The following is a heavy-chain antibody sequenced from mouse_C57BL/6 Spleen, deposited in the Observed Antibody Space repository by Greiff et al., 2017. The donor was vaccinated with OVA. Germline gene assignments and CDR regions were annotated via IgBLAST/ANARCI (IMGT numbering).Heavy chain of an antibody. CDR1: GYTFTSYW. CDR3: ARGDTGYYFDY. J-gene: IGHJ2*01. Sequence: QVQLQQPGAELVRPGSSVKLSCKASGYTFTSYWMDWVKQRPGQGLEWIGNIYPSDSETHYNQKFKDKATLTVDKSSSTAYMQLSSLTSEDSAVYYCARGDTGYYFDYWGQGTTLTVSS. CDR2: IYPSDSET. D-gene: IGHD4-1*01. V-gene: IGHV1-61*01.